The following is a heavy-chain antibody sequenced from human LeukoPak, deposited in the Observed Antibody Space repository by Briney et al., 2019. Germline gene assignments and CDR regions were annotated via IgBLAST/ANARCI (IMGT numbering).Heavy chain of an antibody. V-gene: IGHV3-7*01. Sequence: GGSLRLSCAASGFTFSSYWMSWVRQAPGKGLEWVANIKQDGSEKYYVDSVKGRFTISRDNAKNSLYLQMNSLRAEDTAVYYCARDPSMVRGENTPYFDYWGQGTLVTVSS. CDR1: GFTFSSYW. CDR3: ARDPSMVRGENTPYFDY. J-gene: IGHJ4*02. D-gene: IGHD3-10*01. CDR2: IKQDGSEK.